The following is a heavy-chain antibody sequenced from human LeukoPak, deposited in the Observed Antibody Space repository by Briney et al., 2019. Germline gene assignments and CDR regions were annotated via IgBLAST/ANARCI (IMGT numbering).Heavy chain of an antibody. CDR2: MNPNSGNT. J-gene: IGHJ4*02. CDR3: ARGLGGQLVRDY. Sequence: ASVKVSCKASGYTFTSYAINWVREATGQGLEWMGWMNPNSGNTGYAQKFQGRVTMTRNTSISTAYMELSSLRSEDTAVYYCARGLGGQLVRDYWGQGTLVTVSS. D-gene: IGHD6-6*01. V-gene: IGHV1-8*01. CDR1: GYTFTSYA.